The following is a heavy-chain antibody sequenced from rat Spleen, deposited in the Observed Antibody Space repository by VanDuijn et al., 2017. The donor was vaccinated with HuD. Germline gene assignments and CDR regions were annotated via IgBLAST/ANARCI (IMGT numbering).Heavy chain of an antibody. D-gene: IGHD1-11*01. CDR2: ISPSGGST. CDR1: GFTFSNYD. CDR3: ARHAVRRPTDWYFDF. J-gene: IGHJ1*01. V-gene: IGHV5S23*01. Sequence: EVQLVESGGGLVQPGRSLKLSCAASGFTFSNYDMAWVRQAPTKGLEWVASISPSGGSTYYRDSVKGRFTVSRDNAKSTQYLQMDSLRSEDTATYYCARHAVRRPTDWYFDFWGPGTMVTVSS.